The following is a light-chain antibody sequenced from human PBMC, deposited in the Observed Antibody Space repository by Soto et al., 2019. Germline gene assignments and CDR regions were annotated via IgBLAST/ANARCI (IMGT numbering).Light chain of an antibody. CDR1: SSDIGASNS. Sequence: QSVLTQPPSASGSPGQPVTISCAGSSSDIGASNSVSWYQQHPGKAPKLLISEVTKRPSGVPDRFSGSKSGNTASLTVSGLQADDEADYYCGSKAGSNKHVVFGGGTQLTVL. CDR3: GSKAGSNKHVV. CDR2: EVT. V-gene: IGLV2-8*01. J-gene: IGLJ2*01.